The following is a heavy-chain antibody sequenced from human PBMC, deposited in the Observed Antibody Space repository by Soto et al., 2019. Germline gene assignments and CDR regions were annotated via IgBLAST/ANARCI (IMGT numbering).Heavy chain of an antibody. J-gene: IGHJ6*02. CDR1: GGSISSYY. CDR3: ARGYDYYGSGSYYNGYYYYGMDV. Sequence: SETLSLICTVSGGSISSYYWSWIRQPPGKGLEWIGYIYYSGSTNYNPSLKSRVTISVDTSKNQFSLKLSSVTAADTAVYYCARGYDYYGSGSYYNGYYYYGMDVWGQGTTVTVSS. CDR2: IYYSGST. V-gene: IGHV4-59*12. D-gene: IGHD3-10*01.